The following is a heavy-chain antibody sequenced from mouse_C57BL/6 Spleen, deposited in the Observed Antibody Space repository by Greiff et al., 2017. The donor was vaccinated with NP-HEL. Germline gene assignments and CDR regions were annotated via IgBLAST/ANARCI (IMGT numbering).Heavy chain of an antibody. CDR2: IYPGDGDT. J-gene: IGHJ3*01. V-gene: IGHV1-82*01. CDR3: ASQRDGSRGFAY. D-gene: IGHD1-1*01. Sequence: QVQLQQSGPELVKPGASVKISCKASGYAFSSSWMNWVKQRPGKGLEWIGRIYPGDGDTNYNGKFKGKATLTADKSSSTAYMQLSSLTSEDSAVYFCASQRDGSRGFAYWGQGTLVTVSA. CDR1: GYAFSSSW.